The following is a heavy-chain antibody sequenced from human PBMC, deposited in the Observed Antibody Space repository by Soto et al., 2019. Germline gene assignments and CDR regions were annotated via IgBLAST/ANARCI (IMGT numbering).Heavy chain of an antibody. CDR1: GGSISSYY. CDR3: ARAPVYYDSSGYFDY. J-gene: IGHJ4*02. CDR2: IYYSGNT. D-gene: IGHD3-22*01. V-gene: IGHV4-59*01. Sequence: PSETLSLTCTVSGGSISSYYWSWIRQSPGKGLEWIGYIYYSGNTKYNPSLKSRVTISVDTSKNQFSLKLSSVTAAATAVYYCARAPVYYDSSGYFDYWGQGTLVTVSS.